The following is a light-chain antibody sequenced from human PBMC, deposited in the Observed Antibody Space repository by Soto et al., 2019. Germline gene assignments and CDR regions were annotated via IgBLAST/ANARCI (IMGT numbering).Light chain of an antibody. J-gene: IGKJ2*01. CDR2: LGS. V-gene: IGKV2-28*01. CDR1: QSLLQSNGYNY. CDR3: MPALQTPYT. Sequence: DIVMTQSPLSLPVTPGEPASISCRSSQSLLQSNGYNYLDWYLQKPGQSPQLRISLGSNRASAVSDRFSRSGSGTDFTLKISGVEAEDVGVYYCMPALQTPYTFGPGTKLEIK.